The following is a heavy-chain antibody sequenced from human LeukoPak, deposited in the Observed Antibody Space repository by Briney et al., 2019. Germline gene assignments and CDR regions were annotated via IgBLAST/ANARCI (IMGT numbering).Heavy chain of an antibody. CDR2: INHNGST. CDR3: ARGSRTYYDFWSGYSNWFDP. Sequence: PSETLSLTCAVYGGSFSGYYWSWIRQPPGKGLEWIGEINHNGSTNYNPSLKSRVTISVDTSKDQFSLKLSSVTAADTAVYYCARGSRTYYDFWSGYSNWFDPWGQGTLVTVSS. CDR1: GGSFSGYY. D-gene: IGHD3-3*01. V-gene: IGHV4-34*01. J-gene: IGHJ5*02.